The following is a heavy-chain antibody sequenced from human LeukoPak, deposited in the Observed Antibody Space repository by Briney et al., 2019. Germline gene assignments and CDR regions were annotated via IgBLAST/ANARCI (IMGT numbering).Heavy chain of an antibody. J-gene: IGHJ6*02. CDR1: GFTFSSYA. D-gene: IGHD6-13*01. Sequence: GGSLRLSCAASGFTFSSYAMSWVRQAPGKGLEWVSAISGSGGSTYYADSVKGRFTLSRDNSKNTLYLQMNSLRAEDTAVYYCAKATDWSSSWYFPLGYYYYGMDVWGQGTTVTVSS. V-gene: IGHV3-23*01. CDR3: AKATDWSSSWYFPLGYYYYGMDV. CDR2: ISGSGGST.